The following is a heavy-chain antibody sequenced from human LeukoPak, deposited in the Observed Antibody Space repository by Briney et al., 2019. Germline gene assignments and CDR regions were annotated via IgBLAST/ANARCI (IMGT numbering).Heavy chain of an antibody. CDR3: ARDLDGSSGCDY. D-gene: IGHD6-13*01. V-gene: IGHV1-2*02. Sequence: GCSVKVSCKASGYTFTGYFMHWVRPAPGQGLEWMGWINPNSGGTNYAQKFQGRVTMTSDTSISTAYIELTRLRSDDTAVYYCARDLDGSSGCDYWGQGTLVNLSS. J-gene: IGHJ4*02. CDR1: GYTFTGYF. CDR2: INPNSGGT.